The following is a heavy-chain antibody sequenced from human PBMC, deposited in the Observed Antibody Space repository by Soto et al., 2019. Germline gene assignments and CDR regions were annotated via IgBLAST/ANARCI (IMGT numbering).Heavy chain of an antibody. CDR2: IYYSGST. Sequence: QVQLQESGPGLVKPSETLSLTCTVSGGSISSYYWSWIRQPPGKGLEWIGYIYYSGSTNYNPSLKCRVTISVDTSKNQFSLKLSSVTAADTAVYYCARDYYGSGSPPLGYWGQGTLVTVSS. D-gene: IGHD3-10*01. CDR3: ARDYYGSGSPPLGY. J-gene: IGHJ4*02. CDR1: GGSISSYY. V-gene: IGHV4-59*01.